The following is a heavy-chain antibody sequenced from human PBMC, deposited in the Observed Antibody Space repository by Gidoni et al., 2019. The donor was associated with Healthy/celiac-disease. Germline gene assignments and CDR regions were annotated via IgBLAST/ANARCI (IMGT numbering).Heavy chain of an antibody. CDR3: ARDTLRGTDYDYVWGSYRYSHYYYGMDV. D-gene: IGHD3-16*02. CDR1: GGSISSAGYY. V-gene: IGHV4-31*03. J-gene: IGHJ6*02. Sequence: QVQLQESGPGLVKPSQTPSLTCTVSGGSISSAGYYWSWIRQHPGKGLEWIGYIYYSGRTYYNPSLKSRVTISVDTSKNQFSLKLSSVTAADTAVYYCARDTLRGTDYDYVWGSYRYSHYYYGMDVWGQGTTVTVSS. CDR2: IYYSGRT.